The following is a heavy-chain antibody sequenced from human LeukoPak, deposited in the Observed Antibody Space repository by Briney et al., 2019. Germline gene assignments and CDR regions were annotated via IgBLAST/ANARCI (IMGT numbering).Heavy chain of an antibody. V-gene: IGHV3-33*01. CDR3: ARDSEPSITMIVVVPDY. Sequence: PGRSLRLSCAASGFTLSSYGMHWVRQAPGKGLEWVAVIWYDGSNKYYADSVKGRFTISRDNSKNTLYLQMNSLRAEDTAVYYCARDSEPSITMIVVVPDYWGQGTLVTVSS. CDR1: GFTLSSYG. D-gene: IGHD3-22*01. J-gene: IGHJ4*02. CDR2: IWYDGSNK.